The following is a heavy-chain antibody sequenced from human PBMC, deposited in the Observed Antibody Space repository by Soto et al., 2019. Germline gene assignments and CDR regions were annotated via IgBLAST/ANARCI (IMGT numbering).Heavy chain of an antibody. CDR3: ARGPSPFWSGFRTYGMDV. J-gene: IGHJ6*02. CDR1: GYTFTSYA. V-gene: IGHV1-3*01. CDR2: INAGKGNT. Sequence: PSVKVSFKASGYTFTSYAMHWLRQPPGQGLEWMGWINAGKGNTKYSQKFQGRVTITRDTSASPAYTEMSSLRSEDTAVYYCARGPSPFWSGFRTYGMDVWGQGTTVTVSS. D-gene: IGHD3-3*01.